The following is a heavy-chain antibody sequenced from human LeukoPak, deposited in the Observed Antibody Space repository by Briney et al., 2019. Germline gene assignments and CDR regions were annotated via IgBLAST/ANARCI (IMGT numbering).Heavy chain of an antibody. J-gene: IGHJ4*02. Sequence: GASVKVSCKASGGTFSSYAISWVRQAPGQGLEWMGRIIPIFGTANYAQKFQGRVTITTDESTSTAYMELSSLRSEDTAVYYCASTEYNWNSGSRSRLDYWGQGTLVTVSS. CDR1: GGTFSSYA. CDR2: IIPIFGTA. D-gene: IGHD1-7*01. CDR3: ASTEYNWNSGSRSRLDY. V-gene: IGHV1-69*05.